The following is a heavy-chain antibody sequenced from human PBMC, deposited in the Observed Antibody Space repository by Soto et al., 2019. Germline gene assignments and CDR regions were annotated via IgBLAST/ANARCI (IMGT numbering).Heavy chain of an antibody. Sequence: QVQLVQSGAAVKKPGASVKVSCRASGYTFTNYYMHWVRQAPGQGLEWMGIIHPIVGSTSYAKKFKGRVTLTSDTSTGTVYMELTSLRSDDTAVYYGVREWLLLNDRPDQYYGLDVWGQGTTVIVSS. D-gene: IGHD5-12*01. CDR3: VREWLLLNDRPDQYYGLDV. V-gene: IGHV1-46*01. CDR1: GYTFTNYY. CDR2: IHPIVGST. J-gene: IGHJ6*02.